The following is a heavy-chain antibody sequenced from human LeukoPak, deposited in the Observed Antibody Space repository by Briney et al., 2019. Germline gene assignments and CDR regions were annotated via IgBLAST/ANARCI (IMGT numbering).Heavy chain of an antibody. CDR1: GFTFSDHH. Sequence: GGSLRLSCAASGFTFSDHHMDWVRQAPGKGLEWVSYISSSGTTIYYADSVNGRFTISRDNAKSALYLQMNSLRAEDTAVYYCAREAAGYSSGWPDYWGQGTLVTVSS. V-gene: IGHV3-11*04. J-gene: IGHJ4*02. CDR2: ISSSGTTI. D-gene: IGHD6-19*01. CDR3: AREAAGYSSGWPDY.